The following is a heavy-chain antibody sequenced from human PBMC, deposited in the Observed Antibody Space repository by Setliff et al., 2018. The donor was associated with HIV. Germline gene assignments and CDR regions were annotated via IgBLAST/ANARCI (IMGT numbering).Heavy chain of an antibody. CDR3: ASVPFRYCSPTTCPFFFDY. CDR2: INPRSGGT. CDR1: GYSVTDHY. Sequence: GASVKVSCKASGYSVTDHYMHWVRQAPGQGREWMGWINPRSGGTNYAQKFQGTVTMTSDTSINTAYMEMSRPRSDDTAVYYGASVPFRYCSPTTCPFFFDYWGQGTLVTVSS. J-gene: IGHJ4*02. V-gene: IGHV1-2*02. D-gene: IGHD2-15*01.